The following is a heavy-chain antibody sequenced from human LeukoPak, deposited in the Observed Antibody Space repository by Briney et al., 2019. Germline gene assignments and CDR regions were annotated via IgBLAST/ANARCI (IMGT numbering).Heavy chain of an antibody. CDR2: ISGSGGST. D-gene: IGHD6-19*01. CDR3: AKGTTPIAVAGYFDY. CDR1: GFTFSSYA. J-gene: IGHJ4*02. V-gene: IGHV3-23*01. Sequence: GSLRLSCSASGFTFSSYAMSRVRQAPGEGLEWVSAISGSGGSTYYADSVKGRFTISRDNSKNTLYLQMNSLRAEDTAVYYCAKGTTPIAVAGYFDYWGQGTLVTVSS.